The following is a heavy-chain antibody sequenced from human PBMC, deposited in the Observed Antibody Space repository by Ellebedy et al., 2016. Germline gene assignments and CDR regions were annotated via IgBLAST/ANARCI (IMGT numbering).Heavy chain of an antibody. CDR1: GFTFSSYS. CDR3: ARDDEASCGMDV. V-gene: IGHV3-21*01. Sequence: GESLKISXAASGFTFSSYSMNWVRQAPGKGLEWVSSISSSSSYIYYADSVKGRFTISRDNAKNSLYLQMNSLRAEDTAVYYCARDDEASCGMDVWGQGTTVTVSS. CDR2: ISSSSSYI. J-gene: IGHJ6*02.